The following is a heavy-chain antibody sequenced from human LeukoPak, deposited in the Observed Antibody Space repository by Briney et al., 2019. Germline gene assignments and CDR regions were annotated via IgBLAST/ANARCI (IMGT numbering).Heavy chain of an antibody. CDR3: ARDRGNHITEY. Sequence: ESSETLSLTYTVSGGSISGTGHDWAWIRQPPGKGLEWIGSIDKSGNTYYKPSLRSRVTISADTSKNQFSLKLTSVTAADTAVYYCARDRGNHITEYWGQGTLVNVS. CDR1: GGSISGTGHD. J-gene: IGHJ4*02. D-gene: IGHD1-14*01. V-gene: IGHV4-39*01. CDR2: IDKSGNT.